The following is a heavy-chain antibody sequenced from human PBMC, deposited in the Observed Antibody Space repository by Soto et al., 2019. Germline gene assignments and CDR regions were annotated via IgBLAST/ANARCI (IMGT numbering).Heavy chain of an antibody. D-gene: IGHD6-13*01. V-gene: IGHV4-34*01. CDR3: ARVGYSSKGGFDP. Sequence: SETLSLTCAVYGGSFSGYYWSWIRQPPGKGPEWIGEINHSGSTNYNPSLKSRVTISVDTSKNQFSLKLSSVTAADTAVYYCARVGYSSKGGFDPRGQGTLVTVSS. CDR2: INHSGST. J-gene: IGHJ5*02. CDR1: GGSFSGYY.